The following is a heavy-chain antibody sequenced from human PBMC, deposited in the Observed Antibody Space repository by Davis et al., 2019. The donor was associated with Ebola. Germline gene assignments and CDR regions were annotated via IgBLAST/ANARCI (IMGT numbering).Heavy chain of an antibody. V-gene: IGHV6-1*01. Sequence: HSQTLSLTCAIFGDSVSSGGWNWIRQSPSRGLEWLGRTYYSSKWYNDYAVSVKSRITINPDTSKNQLSLQLNSVTPEDTAVYYCVRGWGRSGLDVWGQGTTVTVSS. J-gene: IGHJ6*02. CDR2: TYYSSKWYN. CDR3: VRGWGRSGLDV. D-gene: IGHD3-16*01. CDR1: GDSVSSGG.